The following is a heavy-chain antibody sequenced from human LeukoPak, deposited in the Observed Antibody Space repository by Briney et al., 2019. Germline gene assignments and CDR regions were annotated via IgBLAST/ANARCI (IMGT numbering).Heavy chain of an antibody. V-gene: IGHV1-18*01. CDR3: ARGDWLDY. D-gene: IGHD3/OR15-3a*01. J-gene: IGHJ4*02. Sequence: ASVKVSCKASGYPLSNYGITWVRQAPGQGPEWIGWIIAYNGNIHYAQKVQGRVTMTTDTSTSTAYMELRSLRSDDTAVYYCARGDWLDYWGQGTLVTVSS. CDR1: GYPLSNYG. CDR2: IIAYNGNI.